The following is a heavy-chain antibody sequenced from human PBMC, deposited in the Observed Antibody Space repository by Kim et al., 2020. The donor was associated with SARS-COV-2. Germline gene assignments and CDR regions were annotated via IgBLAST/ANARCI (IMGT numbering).Heavy chain of an antibody. Sequence: ASVKVSCKASGYTFNNYGINWVRQAPGQGLEWMGWISGYNDNINYAQKFQGRVTMTADTSTTTAYMELRSLRSDDTAVYYCAREGYCSGGRCYRPTDYSYYGRDVWGQGTTVTVSS. CDR1: GYTFNNYG. V-gene: IGHV1-18*04. D-gene: IGHD2-15*01. J-gene: IGHJ6*02. CDR3: AREGYCSGGRCYRPTDYSYYGRDV. CDR2: ISGYNDNI.